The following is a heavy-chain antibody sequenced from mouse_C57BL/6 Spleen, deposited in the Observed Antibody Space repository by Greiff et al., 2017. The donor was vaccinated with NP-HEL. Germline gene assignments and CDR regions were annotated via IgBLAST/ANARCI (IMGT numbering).Heavy chain of an antibody. Sequence: EVQGVESGGGLVQPGGSMKLSCAASGFTFSDAWMDWVRQSPEKGLEWVAEIRNKANNHATYYAESVKGRFTISRDDSKSSVYLQMNSLRAEDTGIYYCKITTVVDWYFDVWGTGTTVTVSS. J-gene: IGHJ1*03. CDR3: KITTVVDWYFDV. CDR1: GFTFSDAW. D-gene: IGHD1-1*01. V-gene: IGHV6-6*01. CDR2: IRNKANNHAT.